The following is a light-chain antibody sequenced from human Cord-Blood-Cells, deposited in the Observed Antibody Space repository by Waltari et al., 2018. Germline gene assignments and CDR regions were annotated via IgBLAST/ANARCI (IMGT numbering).Light chain of an antibody. Sequence: EIVLTQSPATLSLSPGERATLSCRASQSVSSYLAGYQQKPGQAPRLLIYDASNRATGIPARFSGSGSGTDFTLTISSLEPEYFAVYYCQQRSNWLALTFGGGTKVEIK. V-gene: IGKV3-11*01. CDR1: QSVSSY. CDR2: DAS. J-gene: IGKJ4*01. CDR3: QQRSNWLALT.